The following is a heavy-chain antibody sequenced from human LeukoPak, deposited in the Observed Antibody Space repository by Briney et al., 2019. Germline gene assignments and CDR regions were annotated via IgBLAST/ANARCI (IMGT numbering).Heavy chain of an antibody. Sequence: QPGRSLRLSFAASGFTFDDYAMHWVRQAPGKGLEWVSGISWNSGSIGYADSVKGRFTISRDNAKNSLYLQMNSLRAEDTALYYCAKDRHSSGWRGFDYWGQGTLVTVSS. V-gene: IGHV3-9*01. CDR3: AKDRHSSGWRGFDY. J-gene: IGHJ4*02. CDR1: GFTFDDYA. CDR2: ISWNSGSI. D-gene: IGHD6-19*01.